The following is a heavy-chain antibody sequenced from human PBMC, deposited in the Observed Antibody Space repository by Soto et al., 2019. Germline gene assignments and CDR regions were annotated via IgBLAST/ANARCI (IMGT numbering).Heavy chain of an antibody. V-gene: IGHV3-21*01. Sequence: GGSLRLSCAASGFTFSSYSMNWVRQAPGKGLEWVSSISSSSSYIYYADSVKGRFTISRDNAKNSLYLQMNSLRAEDTAVYYCASDTSYDILTGYARFDYWGQGTLVTVSS. CDR3: ASDTSYDILTGYARFDY. CDR1: GFTFSSYS. CDR2: ISSSSSYI. J-gene: IGHJ4*02. D-gene: IGHD3-9*01.